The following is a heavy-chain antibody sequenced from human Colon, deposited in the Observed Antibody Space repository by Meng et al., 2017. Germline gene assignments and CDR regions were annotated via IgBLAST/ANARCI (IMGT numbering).Heavy chain of an antibody. CDR3: ARIVPTTVASDY. CDR1: GFRFTSYN. D-gene: IGHD4-23*01. J-gene: IGHJ4*02. Sequence: EVQLVESVGGLGKPGGSLILSCAASGFRFTSYNLNWVRQAPGKGLEWVSFITSSGTSICYADSLKGRFTISRDNAKNSLYLQMSSLRAEDTAVYYCARIVPTTVASDYWGQGILVTVSS. V-gene: IGHV3-21*01. CDR2: ITSSGTSI.